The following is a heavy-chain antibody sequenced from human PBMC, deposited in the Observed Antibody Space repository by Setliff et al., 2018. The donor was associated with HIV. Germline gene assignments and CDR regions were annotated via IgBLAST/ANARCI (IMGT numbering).Heavy chain of an antibody. J-gene: IGHJ6*03. CDR3: ATAGIAAAGENYMDV. D-gene: IGHD6-13*01. CDR2: VDPEDGET. CDR1: GYTFTDYY. V-gene: IGHV1-69-2*01. Sequence: ASVKVSCKASGYTFTDYYMHWVQQAPGRGLEWMGRVDPEDGETIYAEKFQGRVTITADTSTDTAYMELSSLRSEDTAVYYCATAGIAAAGENYMDVWGKGTTVTVSS.